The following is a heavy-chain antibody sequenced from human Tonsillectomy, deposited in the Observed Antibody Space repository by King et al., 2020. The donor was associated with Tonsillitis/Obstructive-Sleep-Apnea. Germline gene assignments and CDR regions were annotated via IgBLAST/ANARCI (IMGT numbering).Heavy chain of an antibody. Sequence: AQLVQSGAEVKKPGESLRISCKGSGYSFTSYWISWVRQMPGKGLEWMGRIDPSDSYTNYSPSFQGHVTISADKSISTAYLQWSSLKASDTAMYYCARPADMLPGYYAGGMDVWGQGTTVTVSS. D-gene: IGHD3-9*01. CDR1: GYSFTSYW. CDR2: IDPSDSYT. V-gene: IGHV5-10-1*03. J-gene: IGHJ6*02. CDR3: ARPADMLPGYYAGGMDV.